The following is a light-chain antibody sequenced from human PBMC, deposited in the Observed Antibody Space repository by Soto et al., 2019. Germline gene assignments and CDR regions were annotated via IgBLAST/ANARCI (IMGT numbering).Light chain of an antibody. CDR3: QQYADYSWT. Sequence: DIQMTQSPSTLSASVGDRVTITCRASQTSRSWLAWYQQIPGKAPNLLIYGVSSVESGVPSRFSGSGSGTEFTLTISNLQPDDFATYYCQQYADYSWTFGQGTKVESK. J-gene: IGKJ1*01. CDR1: QTSRSW. CDR2: GVS. V-gene: IGKV1-5*03.